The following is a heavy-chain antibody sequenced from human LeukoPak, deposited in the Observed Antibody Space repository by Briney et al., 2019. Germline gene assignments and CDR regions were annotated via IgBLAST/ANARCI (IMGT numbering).Heavy chain of an antibody. CDR3: ARDRILWFGEEDYYYGMDV. CDR2: IWYDGSNK. J-gene: IGHJ6*02. V-gene: IGHV3-33*01. Sequence: HPGRSLRLSCAASGFTFSSYGMHWVRQAPGKGLEGVAVIWYDGSNKYYADSVKGRFTISRDNSKNTLYLQMNSLRAEDTAVYYCARDRILWFGEEDYYYGMDVWGQGTTVTVSS. CDR1: GFTFSSYG. D-gene: IGHD3-10*01.